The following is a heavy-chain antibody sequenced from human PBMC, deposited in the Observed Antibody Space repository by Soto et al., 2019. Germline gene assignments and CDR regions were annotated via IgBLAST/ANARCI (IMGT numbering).Heavy chain of an antibody. J-gene: IGHJ4*02. D-gene: IGHD6-19*01. CDR2: ITAHSGNT. CDR3: AREAVTGMKDY. Sequence: ASVKVSCKASGYRFSGYGISWVRQAPGQGLEWMGWITAHSGNTHYPQKFQGRVTMTTDTSTGTAYMELGSLGSDDTATYYCAREAVTGMKDYWGRGTLVTVSS. V-gene: IGHV1-18*01. CDR1: GYRFSGYG.